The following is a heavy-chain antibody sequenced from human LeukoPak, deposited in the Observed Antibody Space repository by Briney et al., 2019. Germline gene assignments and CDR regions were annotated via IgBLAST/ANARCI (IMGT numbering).Heavy chain of an antibody. Sequence: PSETLSLTCAVDDGSFSGYYWGWIRQPPGKGLEWIGSIYYSGSTYYNLSLKSRVTISVDTSKNQFSLKLSSVTAADTAVYYCARGRGIAARPGIAAAGTAGSTGYFQHWGQGTLVTVSS. D-gene: IGHD6-13*01. CDR1: DGSFSGYY. CDR2: IYYSGST. V-gene: IGHV4-34*01. J-gene: IGHJ1*01. CDR3: ARGRGIAARPGIAAAGTAGSTGYFQH.